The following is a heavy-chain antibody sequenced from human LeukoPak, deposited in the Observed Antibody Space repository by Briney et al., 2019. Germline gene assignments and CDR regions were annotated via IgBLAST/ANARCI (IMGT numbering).Heavy chain of an antibody. CDR3: ARAGNLEWLLQ. J-gene: IGHJ4*02. CDR2: IYYSGST. Sequence: SETLSLTCTVSGGSISSYYWSWIRQPPGKGLEWIGYIYYSGSTNYNPSLKSRVTISVDTSKNQFSLKLSSVTAADTAVYYCARAGNLEWLLQWGQGTLVTVSS. D-gene: IGHD3-3*01. V-gene: IGHV4-59*12. CDR1: GGSISSYY.